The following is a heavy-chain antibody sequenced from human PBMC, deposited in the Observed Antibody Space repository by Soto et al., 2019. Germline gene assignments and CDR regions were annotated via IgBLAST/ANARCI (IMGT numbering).Heavy chain of an antibody. CDR3: AGLYPYESRAYPPNY. CDR1: GGSISSSSSY. V-gene: IGHV4-39*01. D-gene: IGHD3-22*01. J-gene: IGHJ4*02. Sequence: PSETLSLTCTVSGGSISSSSSYWGWIRQPPGKGLEWVGSIYYLGNTYYNPSLGSRVTISVDTSKNQFSLKLRSVTAADTVVFYCAGLYPYESRAYPPNYWGQGVLVTVSS. CDR2: IYYLGNT.